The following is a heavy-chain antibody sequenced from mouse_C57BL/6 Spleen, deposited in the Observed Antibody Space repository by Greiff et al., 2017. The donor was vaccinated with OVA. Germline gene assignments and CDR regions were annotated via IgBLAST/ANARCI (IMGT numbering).Heavy chain of an antibody. CDR3: AREGNGYDMDY. CDR1: GYSITSGYY. D-gene: IGHD2-2*01. V-gene: IGHV3-6*01. J-gene: IGHJ2*01. CDR2: ISYDGSN. Sequence: EVKLMESGPGLVKPSQSLSLTCSVTGYSITSGYYWNWIRQFPGNKLEWMGYISYDGSNNYNPSLKNRISITRDTSKNQFFLKLNSVTTEDTATYYCAREGNGYDMDYWGQGTTLTVSS.